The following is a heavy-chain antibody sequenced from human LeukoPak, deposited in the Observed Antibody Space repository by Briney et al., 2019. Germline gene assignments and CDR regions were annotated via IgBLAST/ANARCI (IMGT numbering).Heavy chain of an antibody. J-gene: IGHJ6*02. D-gene: IGHD2-2*01. CDR3: AKFGIVVVPAALDV. Sequence: PGGSLRLSRAASGFTFSSYAMSWVRQAPGKGLEWVSAISGSGGSTYYADSVKGRFTISRDNSKNTLYLQMNSLRAEDTAVYYCAKFGIVVVPAALDVWGQGTTVTVSS. CDR2: ISGSGGST. CDR1: GFTFSSYA. V-gene: IGHV3-23*01.